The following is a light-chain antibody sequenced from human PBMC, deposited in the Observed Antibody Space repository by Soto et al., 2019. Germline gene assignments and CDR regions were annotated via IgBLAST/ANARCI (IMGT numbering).Light chain of an antibody. Sequence: EIVLTQSPASLSLSPGERATLSCRASQSVDSYLVWYQQKPGQAPRPLIYDASTRATGIPARFSGSGSGTGFTLTISSLQSEDFAVYYCQQYNNWRTFGQGTKVDIK. CDR2: DAS. V-gene: IGKV3-15*01. CDR3: QQYNNWRT. CDR1: QSVDSY. J-gene: IGKJ1*01.